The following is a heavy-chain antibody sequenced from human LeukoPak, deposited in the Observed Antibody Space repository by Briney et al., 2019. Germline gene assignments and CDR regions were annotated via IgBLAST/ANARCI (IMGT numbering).Heavy chain of an antibody. J-gene: IGHJ4*02. Sequence: GGSLRLSCTASGLTVSSNCMSWVRQAPGKGLEWVSFIYSGGNTYYADSVKGRFTISRENSKNTFHLQINSLRAEDTAVYYCARRAGDYSHPYDYWGQGTLVTVSS. D-gene: IGHD3-22*01. V-gene: IGHV3-53*01. CDR2: IYSGGNT. CDR1: GLTVSSNC. CDR3: ARRAGDYSHPYDY.